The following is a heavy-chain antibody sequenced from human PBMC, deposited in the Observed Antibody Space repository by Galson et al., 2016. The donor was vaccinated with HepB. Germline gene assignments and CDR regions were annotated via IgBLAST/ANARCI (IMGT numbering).Heavy chain of an antibody. D-gene: IGHD3-10*01. V-gene: IGHV3-33*06. CDR3: AKDGLYYGSGSYGSVDY. CDR2: IWYDGSNK. Sequence: SLRLSCAASGFTFSSYGMHWVRQAPGKGLEWVAVIWYDGSNKYYADPVKGRFTSSRDNSKNTLYLQMNSLRAEDRAVYYCAKDGLYYGSGSYGSVDYWGQGTLVTVSS. J-gene: IGHJ4*02. CDR1: GFTFSSYG.